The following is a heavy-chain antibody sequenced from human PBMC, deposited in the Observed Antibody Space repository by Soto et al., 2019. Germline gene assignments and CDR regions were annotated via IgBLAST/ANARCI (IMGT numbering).Heavy chain of an antibody. D-gene: IGHD4-17*01. CDR2: INSDGSSI. Sequence: GSLRLSCAASGFTFSSYALSWVRQTPGRGLEWVSRINSDGSSIHYSDSVKGRFTISKDNSKKTLYLQMDSLRADDTAVYYCAKLDGDYVASGVWGQGTTVTVSS. J-gene: IGHJ6*02. CDR1: GFTFSSYA. V-gene: IGHV3-23*01. CDR3: AKLDGDYVASGV.